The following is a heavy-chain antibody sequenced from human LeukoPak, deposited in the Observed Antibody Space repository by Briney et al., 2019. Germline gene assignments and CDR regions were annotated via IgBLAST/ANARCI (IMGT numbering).Heavy chain of an antibody. Sequence: GGSLRLSCAASGFTFSNSAMGWVRQAPGKGLEWVAVISYDGSNKYYADSVKGRFTISRDNSKNTLYLQMNSLRAEDTAVYYCAKAPLRYFDWPIQDWGQGTLVTVSS. CDR1: GFTFSNSA. D-gene: IGHD3-9*01. CDR2: ISYDGSNK. J-gene: IGHJ4*02. CDR3: AKAPLRYFDWPIQD. V-gene: IGHV3-30*18.